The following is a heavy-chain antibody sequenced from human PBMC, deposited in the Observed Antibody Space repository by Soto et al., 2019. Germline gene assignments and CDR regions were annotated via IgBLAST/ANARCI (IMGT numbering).Heavy chain of an antibody. V-gene: IGHV4-34*01. CDR3: ARGGGHSSSWYNYYYGMDV. CDR2: INHSGST. J-gene: IGHJ6*02. D-gene: IGHD6-13*01. CDR1: GGSFSGYY. Sequence: SETLSLTCAVYGGSFSGYYWSWVRQPPGTGLEWIGEINHSGSTNYNPSLTSRVTISVDTSKNQFSLKLSSVTAADTAVYYCARGGGHSSSWYNYYYGMDVWGQGTTVTVSS.